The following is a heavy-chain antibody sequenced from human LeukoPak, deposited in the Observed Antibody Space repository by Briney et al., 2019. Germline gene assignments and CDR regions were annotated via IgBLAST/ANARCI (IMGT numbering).Heavy chain of an antibody. CDR2: INYSGTT. CDR3: ARQWDSSGYHEYFQH. D-gene: IGHD3-22*01. CDR1: GGSTSSSGFY. J-gene: IGHJ1*01. Sequence: SETLSLTCTVSGGSTSSSGFYWGWIRQPPGMGLEWIGSINYSGTTYYNPSLKSRVTISVDTSKNQFSLKLSSVTAADTAVYYCARQWDSSGYHEYFQHWGQGTLVTVSS. V-gene: IGHV4-39*01.